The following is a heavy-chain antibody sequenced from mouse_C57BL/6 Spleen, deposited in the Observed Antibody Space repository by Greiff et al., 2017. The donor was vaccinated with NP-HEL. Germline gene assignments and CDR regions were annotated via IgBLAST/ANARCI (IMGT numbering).Heavy chain of an antibody. Sequence: EVKLVESGPELVKPGASVKISCKASGYSFTGYYMNWVKQSPEKSLEWIGEINPSTGGTTYNQKFKDKATLTVDKSSSTAYMQLSSLTSEDSAVYYCARWGYSNYEGVAYWGQGTLVTVSA. CDR1: GYSFTGYY. CDR2: INPSTGGT. D-gene: IGHD2-5*01. V-gene: IGHV1-42*01. CDR3: ARWGYSNYEGVAY. J-gene: IGHJ3*01.